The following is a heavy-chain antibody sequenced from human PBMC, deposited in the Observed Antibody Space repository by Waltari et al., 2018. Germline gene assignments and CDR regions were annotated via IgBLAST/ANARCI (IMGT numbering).Heavy chain of an antibody. Sequence: QLQLQESGPRLVRPSETLSLICRVSAVFITSNRHYWAWLRQSPGQGLEWIGTVSYSGTTYISPSLKSRVSVSRDTSKNQVSLILGSVTAADMAVYYCATYIGASVGTAAFDVWGQGTMVTVSS. J-gene: IGHJ3*01. D-gene: IGHD5-12*01. CDR2: VSYSGTT. CDR1: AVFITSNRHY. V-gene: IGHV4-39*01. CDR3: ATYIGASVGTAAFDV.